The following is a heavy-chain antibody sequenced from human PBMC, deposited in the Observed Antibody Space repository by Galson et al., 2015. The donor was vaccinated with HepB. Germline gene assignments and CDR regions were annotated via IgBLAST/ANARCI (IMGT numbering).Heavy chain of an antibody. CDR3: VRQDGVTGPNGLDV. CDR2: IYPGDSDT. Sequence: QSGAEVKKPGDCLKISCKASGYSFTTYWIGWVRQMPGKGPEWMGIIYPGDSDTRYSPSSQGQVTISVDKSNSTAYLQWSSLKASDTAMYYCVRQDGVTGPNGLDVWGQGTTVTVSS. D-gene: IGHD2-8*01. V-gene: IGHV5-51*01. J-gene: IGHJ6*02. CDR1: GYSFTTYW.